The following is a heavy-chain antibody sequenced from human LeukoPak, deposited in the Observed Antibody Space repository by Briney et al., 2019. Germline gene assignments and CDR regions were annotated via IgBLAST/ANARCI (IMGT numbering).Heavy chain of an antibody. D-gene: IGHD3-10*01. Sequence: TTSETLSLTCTVSGGSISSYYWSWIRQPPGKGLEWIAYIHYSGSTDYNPSLKSRLTISVDTSKNQLSLKLTSMTAADTAVYYCARQRGSVGAFEIWGQGTMVTVSS. V-gene: IGHV4-59*08. CDR2: IHYSGST. J-gene: IGHJ3*02. CDR3: ARQRGSVGAFEI. CDR1: GGSISSYY.